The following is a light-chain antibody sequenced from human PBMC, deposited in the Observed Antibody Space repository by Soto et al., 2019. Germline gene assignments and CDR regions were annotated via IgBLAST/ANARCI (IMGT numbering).Light chain of an antibody. CDR2: DTS. Sequence: EIVLTQSPATLSLSPGEGATLSCRASQSISKYLVWYQQKPGQAPRVLIYDTSKRATGIPARFSGTGSGTDFTLTISSLEPEDFAVYYWQQRSDWPVTFGPGTKVDIK. V-gene: IGKV3-11*01. CDR1: QSISKY. CDR3: QQRSDWPVT. J-gene: IGKJ3*01.